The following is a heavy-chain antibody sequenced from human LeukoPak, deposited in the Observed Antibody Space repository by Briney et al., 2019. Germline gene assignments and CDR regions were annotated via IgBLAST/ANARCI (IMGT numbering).Heavy chain of an antibody. CDR3: ARDADRPYYYDSSGYFGLGAFDI. D-gene: IGHD3-22*01. J-gene: IGHJ3*02. CDR2: IYYSGST. V-gene: IGHV4-59*11. Sequence: PSETLSLICTVSGGSISSHYWSWIRQPPGKGLEWIGYIYYSGSTNYNPSLKSRVTISVDTSKNQFSLKLSSVTAADTAVYYCARDADRPYYYDSSGYFGLGAFDIWGQGTMVTVSS. CDR1: GGSISSHY.